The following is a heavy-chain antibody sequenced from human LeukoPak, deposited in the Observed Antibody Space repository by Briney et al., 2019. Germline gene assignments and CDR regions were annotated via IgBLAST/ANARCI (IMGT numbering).Heavy chain of an antibody. J-gene: IGHJ4*02. V-gene: IGHV3-21*01. CDR1: GFTFSSYS. CDR3: ARASLLLWFGELFPPLDY. Sequence: GGSLRLSCAASGFTFSSYSMNWVRQAPGKGLEWVSSISSSSSYIYYADSVKGRFTISRDNAKNSLYLQMNSLRAEDTAVYYCARASLLLWFGELFPPLDYWGQGTLVTVSS. CDR2: ISSSSSYI. D-gene: IGHD3-10*01.